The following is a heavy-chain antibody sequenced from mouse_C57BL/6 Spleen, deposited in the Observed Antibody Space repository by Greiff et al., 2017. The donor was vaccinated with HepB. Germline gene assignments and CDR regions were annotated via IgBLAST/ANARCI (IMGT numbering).Heavy chain of an antibody. V-gene: IGHV3-8*01. J-gene: IGHJ4*01. Sequence: EVKVVESGPGLAKPSQTLSLTCSVTGYSITSDYWNWIRKFPGNKLEYMGYISYSGSTYYNPSLKSRISITRDTSKNQYYLQLNSVTTEDTATYYCARGHYGSSPAMDYWGQGTSVTVSS. D-gene: IGHD1-1*01. CDR2: ISYSGST. CDR1: GYSITSDY. CDR3: ARGHYGSSPAMDY.